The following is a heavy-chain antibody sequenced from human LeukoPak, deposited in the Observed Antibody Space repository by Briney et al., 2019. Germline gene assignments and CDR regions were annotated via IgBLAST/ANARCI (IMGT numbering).Heavy chain of an antibody. V-gene: IGHV1-24*01. J-gene: IGHJ6*02. CDR3: ATPNWKWGSYYYYGMDV. CDR2: FDPEDGET. Sequence: ASVKVSCKVSGYTLTELSMHWVRQAPGKGLEWMGGFDPEDGETIYAQKFQGRVTMTEDTSTDTAYMELSSLRSEDTAVYYCATPNWKWGSYYYYGMDVWGQGTTVTVSS. D-gene: IGHD1-20*01. CDR1: GYTLTELS.